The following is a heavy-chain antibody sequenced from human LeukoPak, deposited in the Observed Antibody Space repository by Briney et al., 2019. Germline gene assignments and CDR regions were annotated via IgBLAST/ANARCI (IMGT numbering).Heavy chain of an antibody. CDR1: GYTFTAYY. D-gene: IGHD3-9*01. V-gene: IGHV1-2*02. CDR3: ARAALIGSRAQMAFDI. CDR2: VNPNTGAT. J-gene: IGHJ3*02. Sequence: ASVKVSCKASGYTFTAYYIHWVRQAPGQGLEWMGWVNPNTGATDYAQEFQGRVTMTRDTSISTAYMELSSLFSDDTAVYYCARAALIGSRAQMAFDIWGQGTMVTVSS.